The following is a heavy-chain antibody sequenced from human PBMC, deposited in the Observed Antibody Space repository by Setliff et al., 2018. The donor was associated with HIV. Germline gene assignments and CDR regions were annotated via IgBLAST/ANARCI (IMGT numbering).Heavy chain of an antibody. CDR3: AREGASSGHAGCFDS. CDR1: GFTFSSYW. D-gene: IGHD6-19*01. CDR2: INSDGSST. J-gene: IGHJ4*02. V-gene: IGHV3-74*01. Sequence: PGGSLRLSCAASGFTFSSYWMHWVRQAPGKGLVWVSRINSDGSSTSYADSVKGRFTISRDNAKNTLYLQMNSLRVEDTSVYYCAREGASSGHAGCFDSWGQGALVTVSS.